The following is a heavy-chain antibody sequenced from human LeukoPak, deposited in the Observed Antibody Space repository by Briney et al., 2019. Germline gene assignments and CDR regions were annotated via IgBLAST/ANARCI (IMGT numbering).Heavy chain of an antibody. CDR2: INPNSGGT. CDR1: GYTFTGYY. Sequence: GASVKVSCKASGYTFTGYYMHWVRQAPGQGLEWMGWINPNSGGTNYAQKFQGRVTMTRDTSISTAYMELSRLRSDDTAVYYCARDPGIAVAGPRSYFDYWGQGTLVTVSS. J-gene: IGHJ4*02. CDR3: ARDPGIAVAGPRSYFDY. D-gene: IGHD6-19*01. V-gene: IGHV1-2*02.